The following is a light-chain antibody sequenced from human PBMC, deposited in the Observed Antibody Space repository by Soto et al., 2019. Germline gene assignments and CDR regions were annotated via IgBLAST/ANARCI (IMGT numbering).Light chain of an antibody. CDR1: QSLLHSNGYNY. V-gene: IGKV2-28*01. Sequence: DMVMTQSPLSLPVTPGAPASISCRSSQSLLHSNGYNYLDWYLQKPGQSPQLLIYLGSNRASGVHERFSGSGSGPYCTLQISSVEAEDVGVSYCMQALQTRWPFGQGPQVEIK. J-gene: IGKJ1*01. CDR3: MQALQTRWP. CDR2: LGS.